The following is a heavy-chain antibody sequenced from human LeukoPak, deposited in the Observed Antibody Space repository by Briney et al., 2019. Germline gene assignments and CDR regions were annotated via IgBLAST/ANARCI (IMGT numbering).Heavy chain of an antibody. J-gene: IGHJ6*02. CDR2: INHSGST. Sequence: PSETLSLTCAVYGGSFSGYYWSWIRQPPGKGLEWIGEINHSGSTNYNPSLKSRVTISVDTSKNQFSLKLSSVTAADTAVYYCARGEDFWSGYGYYYGMDVWGQGTTVTVS. D-gene: IGHD3-3*01. CDR3: ARGEDFWSGYGYYYGMDV. V-gene: IGHV4-34*01. CDR1: GGSFSGYY.